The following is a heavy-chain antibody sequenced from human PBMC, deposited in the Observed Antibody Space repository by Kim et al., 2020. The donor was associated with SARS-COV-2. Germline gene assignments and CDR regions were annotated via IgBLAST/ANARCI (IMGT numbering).Heavy chain of an antibody. D-gene: IGHD5-12*01. J-gene: IGHJ4*02. CDR3: ARKKRWLQLGPFDY. Sequence: ETLSLTCAVYGGSFSGYYWSWIRQPPGKGLEWIGEINHSGSTNYNPSLKSRVTISVDTSKNQFSLKLSSVTAADTAVYYCARKKRWLQLGPFDYWGQGTLVTVSS. CDR1: GGSFSGYY. CDR2: INHSGST. V-gene: IGHV4-34*01.